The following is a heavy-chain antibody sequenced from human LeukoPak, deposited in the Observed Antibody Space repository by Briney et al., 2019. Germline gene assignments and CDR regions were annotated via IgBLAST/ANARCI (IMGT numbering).Heavy chain of an antibody. V-gene: IGHV1-8*01. Sequence: GSSVKVSCKASGYTFTSYDINWVRQATGQGLEWMGWMNPNSGNTGYAQKFQGRVTMTRNTSISTAYMELSSLRSEDTAVYYCAREWGLLHYFDYWGQGTLVTVSS. CDR1: GYTFTSYD. J-gene: IGHJ4*02. CDR2: MNPNSGNT. CDR3: AREWGLLHYFDY. D-gene: IGHD1-26*01.